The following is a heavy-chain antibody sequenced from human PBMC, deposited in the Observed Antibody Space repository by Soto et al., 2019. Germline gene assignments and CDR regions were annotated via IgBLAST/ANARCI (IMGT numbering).Heavy chain of an antibody. Sequence: QLQLQESGPGLVKPSETLSLTCTVSGGSISSISYDWGWIRQPPEKGLEWIGSIFYSGTIYYNPSLKSRVTISVDTSKNQFSLKLSSVTAADTAVYYCARHARHYDSCDPTPRYFDNWGQGTLVTVSS. CDR3: ARHARHYDSCDPTPRYFDN. CDR1: GGSISSISYD. D-gene: IGHD3-22*01. CDR2: IFYSGTI. J-gene: IGHJ4*02. V-gene: IGHV4-39*01.